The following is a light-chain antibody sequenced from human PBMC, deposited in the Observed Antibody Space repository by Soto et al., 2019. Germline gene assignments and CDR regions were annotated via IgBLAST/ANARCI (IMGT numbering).Light chain of an antibody. CDR3: QHYDSLRWT. Sequence: TQKPGTLSLSPGERATLSCRASQSVSSTYLTWYQQKPGQAPRLLIYEASRRATGIPDRFSGSGSGTDFSLTISRLEPEDLAVYYCQHYDSLRWTSGQGTKLAIK. J-gene: IGKJ1*01. CDR1: QSVSSTY. V-gene: IGKV3-20*01. CDR2: EAS.